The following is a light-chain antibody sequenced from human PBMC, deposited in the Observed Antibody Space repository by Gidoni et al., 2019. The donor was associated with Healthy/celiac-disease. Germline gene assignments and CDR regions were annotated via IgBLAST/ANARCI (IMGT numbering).Light chain of an antibody. CDR1: NIGSKS. CDR3: QVWDSSSDHYV. J-gene: IGLJ1*01. Sequence: SYVLPQPPSVSVAPGQTARITCGGNNIGSKSVHWYQQKPGPAPVLVVYDDSDRPSGIPARFSGSNSGNTATLTISRVEAGDEADYYCQVWDSSSDHYVFGTGTKVTVL. V-gene: IGLV3-21*02. CDR2: DDS.